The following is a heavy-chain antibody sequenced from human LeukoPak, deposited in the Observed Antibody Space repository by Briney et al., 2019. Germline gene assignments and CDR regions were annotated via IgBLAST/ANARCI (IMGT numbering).Heavy chain of an antibody. J-gene: IGHJ4*02. V-gene: IGHV4-59*08. CDR1: GGSISSYY. CDR3: ARHPSSSFDY. D-gene: IGHD6-13*01. Sequence: SETLSLTCTVSGGSISSYYWSWIRQPPGKGLEWIGYIYYSGGTNYNPSLKSRVTISVDTSKNQFSLKLSSVTAADTAVYYCARHPSSSFDYWGQGTLVTVSS. CDR2: IYYSGGT.